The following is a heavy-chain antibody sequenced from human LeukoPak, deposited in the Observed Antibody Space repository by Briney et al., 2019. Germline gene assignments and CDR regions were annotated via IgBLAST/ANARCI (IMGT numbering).Heavy chain of an antibody. D-gene: IGHD3-3*01. Sequence: PGGSLRLSCAASGFTFSSYAMSWVRQAPGKGLEWVSAISGSGGSTYYADSVKGRFTISRDNSKNTLYLQMNSLRAEDTAVYYCAKDGPPYYDFWSGYQYYFDYWGQGTLVTVSS. CDR1: GFTFSSYA. V-gene: IGHV3-23*01. J-gene: IGHJ4*02. CDR2: ISGSGGST. CDR3: AKDGPPYYDFWSGYQYYFDY.